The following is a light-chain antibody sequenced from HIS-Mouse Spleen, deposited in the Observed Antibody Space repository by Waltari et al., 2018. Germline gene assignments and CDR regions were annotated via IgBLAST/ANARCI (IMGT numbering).Light chain of an antibody. Sequence: QSALTQPASVSGSPGQSITIACTGTISDVGSYNLVPWYQQHPGKAPKLRIYEGSKRPSGVSNRFSGSKSGNTASLTISGLQAEDEADYYCCSYAGSSTLVFGGGTKLTVL. J-gene: IGLJ2*01. V-gene: IGLV2-23*01. CDR2: EGS. CDR1: ISDVGSYNL. CDR3: CSYAGSSTLV.